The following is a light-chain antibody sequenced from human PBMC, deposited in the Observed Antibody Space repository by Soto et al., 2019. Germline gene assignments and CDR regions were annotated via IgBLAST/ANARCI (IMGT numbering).Light chain of an antibody. V-gene: IGKV3-11*01. CDR1: QSVSSY. CDR3: QQRSIWPWT. CDR2: DAS. Sequence: EIVLTQSPATLSLSPGERATLSCRARQSVSSYLAWYQQKPGQAPRLLIYDASNRATGIPARFSGSGSGTDFTLTISSLDPEDFAVYYCQQRSIWPWTFGQGTKVEIK. J-gene: IGKJ1*01.